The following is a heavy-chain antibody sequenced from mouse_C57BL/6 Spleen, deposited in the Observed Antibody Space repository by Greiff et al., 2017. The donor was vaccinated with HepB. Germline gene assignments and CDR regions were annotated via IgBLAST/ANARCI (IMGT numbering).Heavy chain of an antibody. Sequence: EVKLQESGPELVKPGASVKIPCKASGYTFTDYNMDWVKQSHGKSLEWIGDINPNNGGTIYNQKFKGKATLTVDKSSSTAYMELRSLTSEDTAVYYCARAMITTGPLYYYAMDYWGQGTSVTVSS. CDR1: GYTFTDYN. CDR3: ARAMITTGPLYYYAMDY. V-gene: IGHV1-18*01. J-gene: IGHJ4*01. CDR2: INPNNGGT. D-gene: IGHD2-4*01.